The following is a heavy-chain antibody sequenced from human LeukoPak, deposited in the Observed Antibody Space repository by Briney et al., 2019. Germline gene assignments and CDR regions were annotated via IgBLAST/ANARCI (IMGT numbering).Heavy chain of an antibody. CDR2: ISSSASSI. J-gene: IGHJ4*02. CDR1: GFTFSTYT. Sequence: PGRSLRHSCAASGFTFSTYTMNWVRQAPGKGLEWVSYISSSASSIYYADSVRGRFTISRDNAKNSLYLQMNSLRHEDTAVYYCARGLAYCGGDCYRALDYWGQGTLVTVSS. CDR3: ARGLAYCGGDCYRALDY. V-gene: IGHV3-48*02. D-gene: IGHD2-21*02.